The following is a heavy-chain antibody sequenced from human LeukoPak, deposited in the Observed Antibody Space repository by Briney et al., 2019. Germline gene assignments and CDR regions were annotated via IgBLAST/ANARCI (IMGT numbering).Heavy chain of an antibody. CDR3: PRFGFEYDVGSGIHFYYMDV. Sequence: PSETLSLTCGVSGGSFSGFYWSWIRQSPGKGLEWIGEINHSGNRKSNPSLKNRLTMSVDTSKKHISLNLTSVTAADTAVYYCPRFGFEYDVGSGIHFYYMDVWGTGTTVTVSS. CDR1: GGSFSGFY. D-gene: IGHD3-10*01. V-gene: IGHV4-34*01. CDR2: INHSGNR. J-gene: IGHJ6*03.